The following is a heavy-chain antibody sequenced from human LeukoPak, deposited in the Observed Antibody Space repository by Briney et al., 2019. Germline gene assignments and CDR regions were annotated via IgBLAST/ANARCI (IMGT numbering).Heavy chain of an antibody. J-gene: IGHJ6*02. CDR1: GDTFTSYD. V-gene: IGHV1-8*01. Sequence: GASVKVSCKASGDTFTSYDINWVRQATGQGLEWMGWMNPNSGNTGYAQKFQGRVTMTRNTSISTAYMELSSLRSEDTAVYYCARESHCSSTSCFPYYYYYGMDVWGQGTTVTVSS. CDR2: MNPNSGNT. CDR3: ARESHCSSTSCFPYYYYYGMDV. D-gene: IGHD2-2*01.